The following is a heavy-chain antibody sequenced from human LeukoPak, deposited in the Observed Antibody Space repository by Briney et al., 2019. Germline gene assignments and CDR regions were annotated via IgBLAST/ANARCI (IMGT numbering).Heavy chain of an antibody. CDR3: ARVARVSGNYYYYGMDV. D-gene: IGHD6-13*01. V-gene: IGHV3-33*01. J-gene: IGHJ6*04. Sequence: PGGSLRLSRAASGFTFSSYGMHWVRQAPGKGLEWVAVIWYDGSNKYYADSVKGRFTISRDNSKNTLYLQMNSLRAEDTAVYYCARVARVSGNYYYYGMDVWGKGTTVTVSS. CDR2: IWYDGSNK. CDR1: GFTFSSYG.